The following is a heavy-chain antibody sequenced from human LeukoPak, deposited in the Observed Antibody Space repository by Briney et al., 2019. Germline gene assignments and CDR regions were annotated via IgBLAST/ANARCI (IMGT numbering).Heavy chain of an antibody. Sequence: SETLSLTCTVSGGSISSSSYYWGWIRQPPGKGLEWIGYIYYSGSTYYNPSLKSRVTISVDTSKNQFSLKLSSVTAADTAVYYCARSVTMIVVAYYQGAFDIWGQGTMVTVSS. CDR3: ARSVTMIVVAYYQGAFDI. V-gene: IGHV4-31*03. CDR2: IYYSGST. CDR1: GGSISSSSYY. D-gene: IGHD3-22*01. J-gene: IGHJ3*02.